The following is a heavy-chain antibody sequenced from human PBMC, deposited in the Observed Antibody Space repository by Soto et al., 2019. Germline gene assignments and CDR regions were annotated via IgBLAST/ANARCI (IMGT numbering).Heavy chain of an antibody. V-gene: IGHV3-23*01. J-gene: IGHJ4*02. Sequence: EVQLLESGGDLVQPGGSLRLSCAASGFTFSSYTMNWVRQAPGKGLEWVSTFVGSTGSTFYADSVKGRFTISRDDSKNTLYLQMNSLRAEDTAVYYCAKRHTTVATPVNYFDYWGQGTLVTVSS. CDR1: GFTFSSYT. CDR3: AKRHTTVATPVNYFDY. CDR2: FVGSTGST. D-gene: IGHD1-1*01.